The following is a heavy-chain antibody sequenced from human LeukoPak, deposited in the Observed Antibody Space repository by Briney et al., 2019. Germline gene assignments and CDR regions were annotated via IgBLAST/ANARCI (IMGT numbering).Heavy chain of an antibody. V-gene: IGHV1-69*01. J-gene: IGHJ4*02. D-gene: IGHD2-2*01. Sequence: SVKVSCKASGGTFSSYAISWVRQAPGQGLEWMGGIIPIFGTANYAQKFQGRVTITADESTSTAYMELSSLRSEDTAVYYCARVKGLVAPGGVYFDYWGQGTLVTVSS. CDR2: IIPIFGTA. CDR3: ARVKGLVAPGGVYFDY. CDR1: GGTFSSYA.